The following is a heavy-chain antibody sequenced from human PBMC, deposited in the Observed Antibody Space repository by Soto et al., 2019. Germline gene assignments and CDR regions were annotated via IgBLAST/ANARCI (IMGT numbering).Heavy chain of an antibody. CDR1: SGSISSSHW. V-gene: IGHV4-4*02. D-gene: IGHD3-3*01. CDR2: IYHSGST. J-gene: IGHJ4*02. Sequence: QVQLQESGPGLVKPSGTLSLTCAVSSGSISSSHWWSWVRQPPGKGLEWIGEIYHSGSTNYNPSLKSRVTISVDKSKNQFFLKLNSVTAADTAVYYCARTDGDDFWRGYSYYFDYWGQGTLVTVSS. CDR3: ARTDGDDFWRGYSYYFDY.